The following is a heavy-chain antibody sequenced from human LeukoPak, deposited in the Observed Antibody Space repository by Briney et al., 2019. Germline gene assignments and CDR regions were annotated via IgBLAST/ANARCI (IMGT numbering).Heavy chain of an antibody. J-gene: IGHJ1*01. Sequence: ASLRLSCAASGFTFSSYAMSWVRQAPGKGLEWIGEINHSGSTNYNPSLKSRVTISVDTSKNQFSLKLSSVTAADTAVYYCARGRRPPVTAEYFQHWGQGTLVTVSS. D-gene: IGHD4-17*01. CDR3: ARGRRPPVTAEYFQH. V-gene: IGHV4-34*01. CDR1: GFTFSSYA. CDR2: INHSGST.